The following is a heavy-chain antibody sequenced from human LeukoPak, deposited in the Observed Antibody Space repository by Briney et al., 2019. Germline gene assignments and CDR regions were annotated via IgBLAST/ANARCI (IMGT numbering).Heavy chain of an antibody. V-gene: IGHV4-59*01. J-gene: IGHJ4*02. D-gene: IGHD3-22*01. Sequence: SETLSLTCTVSGGSISSYYWSWIRQPPGKGLEWIGYIYYSGSTNYNPSLKSRVTISVDTSKNKFSLKLSSVTAADTAVYYCARGRYYYDSSGYWDYWGQGTLVTVSS. CDR1: GGSISSYY. CDR3: ARGRYYYDSSGYWDY. CDR2: IYYSGST.